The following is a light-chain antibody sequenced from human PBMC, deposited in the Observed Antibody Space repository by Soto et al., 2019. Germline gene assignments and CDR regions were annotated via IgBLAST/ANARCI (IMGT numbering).Light chain of an antibody. V-gene: IGKV3-20*01. CDR1: QSVSSKY. J-gene: IGKJ3*01. CDR3: QQYGSSLFT. CDR2: GTS. Sequence: IVLTQSPGTLSLSPGERVTLSCRASQSVSSKYLAWYQQKPGQAPRVLIYGTSIRASGVPERFSGGGSGTDFTLTITRLEPEDFAVYYCQQYGSSLFTVGPGNKVDIK.